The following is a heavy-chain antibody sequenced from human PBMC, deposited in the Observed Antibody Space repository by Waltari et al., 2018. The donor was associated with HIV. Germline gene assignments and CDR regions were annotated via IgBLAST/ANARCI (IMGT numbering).Heavy chain of an antibody. J-gene: IGHJ4*02. Sequence: QVQLVESGGGVVQPGGSLRLSCAASGFTFSNYGMHWVRKAPGKGLEWVAVIRYDGSNKYYADSVKGRFTISRDNSKNTLYLQMNSLRVEDTAVYYCAKDGSYFDLDYWGQGTLVTVSS. V-gene: IGHV3-30*02. D-gene: IGHD1-26*01. CDR2: IRYDGSNK. CDR1: GFTFSNYG. CDR3: AKDGSYFDLDY.